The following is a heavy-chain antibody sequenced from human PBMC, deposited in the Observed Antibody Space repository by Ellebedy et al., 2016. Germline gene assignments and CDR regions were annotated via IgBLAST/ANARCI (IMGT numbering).Heavy chain of an antibody. CDR3: ARGMYDGSSHAFDV. CDR1: GFTFSSYA. Sequence: GESLKISXAASGFTFSSYAMHWVRQAPGKGLEWVANIKQDGSEKYYVDSVKGRFTISRDNAKNSLYLQMNSLRAEDTAAYYCARGMYDGSSHAFDVWGQGTIVTVSS. J-gene: IGHJ3*01. CDR2: IKQDGSEK. D-gene: IGHD1-26*01. V-gene: IGHV3-7*04.